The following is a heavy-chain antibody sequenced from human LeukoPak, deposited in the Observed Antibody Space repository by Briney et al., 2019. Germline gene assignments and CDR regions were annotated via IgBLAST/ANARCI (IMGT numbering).Heavy chain of an antibody. CDR3: AKAAHGATSSYFDY. CDR1: GFTFSSYG. J-gene: IGHJ4*02. CDR2: ISYDGSNK. V-gene: IGHV3-30*18. Sequence: GGSLRLSCAASGFTFSSYGMHWVRQAPGKGLEWVAVISYDGSNKYYADSVKGRFTISRDNSKNTLYLQMNSLRAEDTAVYYCAKAAHGATSSYFDYWGQGTLVTVSS. D-gene: IGHD1-26*01.